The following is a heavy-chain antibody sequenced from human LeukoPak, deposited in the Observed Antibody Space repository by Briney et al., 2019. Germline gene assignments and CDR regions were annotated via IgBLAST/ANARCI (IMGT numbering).Heavy chain of an antibody. CDR3: AELGITMIGGA. D-gene: IGHD3-10*02. CDR2: ISSSGSTI. V-gene: IGHV3-48*03. J-gene: IGHJ6*04. Sequence: GGSLRLSCAASGFTFSSYEMNWARPATGQGLEWVSYISSSGSTIYYAASVKGRFTISRDNAKNSLYLQMNSLRAEDTAVYYCAELGITMIGGAWGKGTTVTISS. CDR1: GFTFSSYE.